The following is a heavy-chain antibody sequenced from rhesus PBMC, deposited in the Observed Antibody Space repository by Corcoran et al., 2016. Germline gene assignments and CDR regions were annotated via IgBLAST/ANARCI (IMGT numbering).Heavy chain of an antibody. CDR3: VRDINNSMDV. D-gene: IGHD1-26*01. V-gene: IGHV4S11*01. CDR2: IHGGGGSI. CDR1: GGSIRSTL. J-gene: IGHJ5-2*02. Sequence: QVQLQQSGPGLVKPLDPLSLTCAVSGGSIRSTLWIWIRPPPGKGLDWIGYIHGGGGSINVNPSLKSRVTLSVDTSKNQFSLRLNSVTAADTAVYYCVRDINNSMDVWGRGVLVTVSS.